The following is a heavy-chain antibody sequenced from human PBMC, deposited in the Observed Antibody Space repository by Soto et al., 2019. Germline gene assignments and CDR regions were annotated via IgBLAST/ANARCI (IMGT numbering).Heavy chain of an antibody. CDR3: AKEQRDFWRGFDI. Sequence: EVQLLESGGGLVQPGGSLRLSCAASGFTFSSYAMSWFRQAPGKWLEWVSAISGSGGSTYYADSVKGRFTISRDNSKNTLYLQMNLLRAEDTAVYYCAKEQRDFWRGFDIWCQGTRVTVSS. D-gene: IGHD3-3*01. CDR1: GFTFSSYA. V-gene: IGHV3-23*01. J-gene: IGHJ3*02. CDR2: ISGSGGST.